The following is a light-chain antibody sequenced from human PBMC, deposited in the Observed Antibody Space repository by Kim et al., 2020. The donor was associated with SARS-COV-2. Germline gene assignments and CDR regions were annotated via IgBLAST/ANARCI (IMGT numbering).Light chain of an antibody. J-gene: IGKJ2*01. CDR1: QSVSSY. V-gene: IGKV3-11*01. CDR3: QQRSNWPPYT. Sequence: LSPGERATRSCRASQSVSSYLAWYQQKPGQAPRLLIYDASNRATGIPARFSGSGSGTDFTRTISSLEPEDFAVYYCQQRSNWPPYTFGQGTKLEI. CDR2: DAS.